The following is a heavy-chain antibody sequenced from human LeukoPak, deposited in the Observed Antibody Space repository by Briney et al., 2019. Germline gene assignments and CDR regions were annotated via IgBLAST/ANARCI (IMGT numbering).Heavy chain of an antibody. Sequence: GGSLRPSCAASGFSFSNNGMTWVRQAPGKGLEWVSTISGAGVETYYADSVKGRFTISRDNSKYTLYLQMDSLRAEDTAVYYCAKGGRITMIVGPDYWGQGTLVTVSS. D-gene: IGHD3-22*01. V-gene: IGHV3-23*01. CDR2: ISGAGVET. CDR3: AKGGRITMIVGPDY. CDR1: GFSFSNNG. J-gene: IGHJ4*02.